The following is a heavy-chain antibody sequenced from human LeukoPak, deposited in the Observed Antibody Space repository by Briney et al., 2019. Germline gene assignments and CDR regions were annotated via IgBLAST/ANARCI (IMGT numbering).Heavy chain of an antibody. V-gene: IGHV1-2*02. CDR2: INPNSGGT. D-gene: IGHD3-22*01. CDR1: GYTFTGYY. CDR3: ARVIDDSSGYSDYYGMDV. J-gene: IGHJ6*02. Sequence: GASVKVSCKASGYTFTGYYMHWVRQAPGQGLEWMGWINPNSGGTNYAQKFRGRVTMTRDTSISTAYMELSRLRSDDTAVYYCARVIDDSSGYSDYYGMDVWGQGTTVTVSS.